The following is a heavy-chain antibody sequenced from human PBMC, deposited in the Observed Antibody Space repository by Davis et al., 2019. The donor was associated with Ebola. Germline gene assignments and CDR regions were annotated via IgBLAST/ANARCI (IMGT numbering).Heavy chain of an antibody. CDR2: ISSSSSYI. V-gene: IGHV3-21*01. D-gene: IGHD2-2*01. Sequence: GESLKTPCAAFGFPFSSHSMNWVRQAPGKGLEWVSSISSSSSYIYYADSVKGRFTISRDNAKNSLYLQMNSLRSEDTAVYYCARDWYCSSTSCSPGYWGQGTLVTVSS. CDR1: GFPFSSHS. J-gene: IGHJ4*02. CDR3: ARDWYCSSTSCSPGY.